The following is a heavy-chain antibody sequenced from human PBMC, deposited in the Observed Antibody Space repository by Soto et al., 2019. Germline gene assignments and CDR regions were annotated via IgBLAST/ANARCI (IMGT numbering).Heavy chain of an antibody. D-gene: IGHD3-10*01. V-gene: IGHV1-2*02. Sequence: QVQLVQSGAEVKKPGASVKVSCKASGYTFTNYYIHWVRQAPGQGLEWMGWINPNSGGTSYAQKFKGRVALTRDTSISTAYMELNSLRSDDTAMYYCARGRENDPWGQGTLVTVSS. CDR3: ARGRENDP. CDR1: GYTFTNYY. J-gene: IGHJ5*02. CDR2: INPNSGGT.